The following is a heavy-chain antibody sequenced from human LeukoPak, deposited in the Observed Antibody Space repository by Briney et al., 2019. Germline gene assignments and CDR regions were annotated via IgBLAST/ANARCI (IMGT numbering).Heavy chain of an antibody. CDR3: AKTYDYVWGSYRSNWFDP. CDR2: INHSGST. CDR1: GGSFSGYY. Sequence: PSETLSLTCAVYGGSFSGYYWSWIRQPPGKGLEWIGEINHSGSTNHNPSLKSRVTISVDTSKNQFSLKLSSVTAADTAVYYCAKTYDYVWGSYRSNWFDPWGQGTLVAVSS. D-gene: IGHD3-16*02. V-gene: IGHV4-34*01. J-gene: IGHJ5*02.